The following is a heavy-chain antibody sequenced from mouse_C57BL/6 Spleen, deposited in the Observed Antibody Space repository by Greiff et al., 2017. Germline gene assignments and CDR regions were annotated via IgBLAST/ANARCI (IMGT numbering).Heavy chain of an antibody. V-gene: IGHV14-4*01. J-gene: IGHJ2*01. CDR1: GFNIKDDY. D-gene: IGHD2-4*01. CDR3: TTRGYDYDVGY. Sequence: VQLKESGAELVRPGASVKLSCTASGFNIKDDYMHWVKQRPEQGLEWIGWIDPENGDTEYASKFQGKATITADTSSNTAYLQLSSLTSEDTAVYYCTTRGYDYDVGYWGQGTTLTVSS. CDR2: IDPENGDT.